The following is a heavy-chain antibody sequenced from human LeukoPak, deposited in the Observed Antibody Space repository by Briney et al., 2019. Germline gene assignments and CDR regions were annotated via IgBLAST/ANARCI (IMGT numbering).Heavy chain of an antibody. V-gene: IGHV3-7*01. CDR3: ARSLWPEDY. D-gene: IGHD2-15*01. J-gene: IGHJ4*02. CDR1: GFTFSNYF. Sequence: GGSLRLSCAASGFTFSNYFISWVRQAPGKGLEWVANINQNGREKFYVDSVKGRFTISRDDAKNSVDPQMNSLRVEDTAVYYCARSLWPEDYWGQGTLVTVSS. CDR2: INQNGREK.